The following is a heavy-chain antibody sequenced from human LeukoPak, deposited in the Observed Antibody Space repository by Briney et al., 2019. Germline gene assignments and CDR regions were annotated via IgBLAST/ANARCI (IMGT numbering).Heavy chain of an antibody. CDR2: IISSSSYT. D-gene: IGHD5-18*01. CDR1: GFTFRDYY. J-gene: IGHJ4*02. V-gene: IGHV3-11*06. CDR3: ARGEGVTNY. Sequence: GGSLRLSCAASGFTFRDYYMSWIRQAPGKGLGWVSYIISSSSYTNYADSVKGRFTISRDNAKNSLYLQMNSLRAEYTAVYYGARGEGVTNYWGQVTLVTVSS.